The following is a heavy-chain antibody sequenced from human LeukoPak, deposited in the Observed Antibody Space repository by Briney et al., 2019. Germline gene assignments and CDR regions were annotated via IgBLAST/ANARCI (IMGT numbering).Heavy chain of an antibody. CDR3: AKDYSNYDPYYYYYYMDV. V-gene: IGHV3-23*01. J-gene: IGHJ6*03. D-gene: IGHD4-11*01. CDR1: GFTFSSYA. CDR2: IRGSGGST. Sequence: AGGSLRLSCAASGFTFSSYAMSWVRQAPGKGLECVSAIRGSGGSTYYADSVKGRFTISRDNSKNTLYLQMNSLRAEDTAVYYCAKDYSNYDPYYYYYYMDVWGKGTTVTVSS.